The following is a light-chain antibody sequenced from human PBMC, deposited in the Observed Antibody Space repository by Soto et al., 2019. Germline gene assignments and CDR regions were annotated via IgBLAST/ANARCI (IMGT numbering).Light chain of an antibody. CDR2: EVS. J-gene: IGLJ1*01. CDR3: SSYTGSCTLV. CDR1: SSDVGAYDF. V-gene: IGLV2-14*03. Sequence: QSVLTQPASVSGSPGQSITISCTGTSSDVGAYDFVSWYQQHPDKAPQLMIYEVSNRPSGVANRFSGSKSVNTATLTISGLQVADEADYYCSSYTGSCTLVFGTGTKV.